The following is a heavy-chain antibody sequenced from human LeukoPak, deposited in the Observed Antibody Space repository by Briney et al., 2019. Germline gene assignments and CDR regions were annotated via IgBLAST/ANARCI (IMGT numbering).Heavy chain of an antibody. Sequence: SETLSLTCTVSGGSISTYYWSWIRQPPGKVLEGIGYIYYRGSINYNPSLKSRVTISVDTSENQFSLQLSSVTAADTAVYYCARSRGYSYGTTFLDYWGPGTLVTVSS. V-gene: IGHV4-59*08. J-gene: IGHJ4*02. CDR3: ARSRGYSYGTTFLDY. CDR1: GGSISTYY. D-gene: IGHD5-18*01. CDR2: IYYRGSI.